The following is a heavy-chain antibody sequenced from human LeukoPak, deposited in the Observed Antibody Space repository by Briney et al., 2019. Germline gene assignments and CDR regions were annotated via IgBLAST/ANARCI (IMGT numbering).Heavy chain of an antibody. J-gene: IGHJ4*02. CDR3: ARGAGLTYYYDSSGYYFDY. Sequence: SETLSLTCTVSGGSISSHYWSWIRQPPGKGLDWIGYIHYSGSTNYNPSLKSRVTISVDTSKNQFSLKLSSVTAADTAVYYCARGAGLTYYYDSSGYYFDYWGQGTLVTVSS. CDR1: GGSISSHY. V-gene: IGHV4-59*11. CDR2: IHYSGST. D-gene: IGHD3-22*01.